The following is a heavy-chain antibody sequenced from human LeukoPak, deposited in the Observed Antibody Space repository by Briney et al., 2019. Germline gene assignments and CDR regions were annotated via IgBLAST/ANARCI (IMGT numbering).Heavy chain of an antibody. D-gene: IGHD6-19*01. Sequence: PSETLSLTCGVSGGSISSTDYWSWVRQPPGKGLEWIGEVDHSGSTKYNPALKSRVTISVDKSKNQFSLKLTSVTAADTAVYYCAKVDDSSGWHFDFWGQGTLVTASS. V-gene: IGHV4-4*02. CDR3: AKVDDSSGWHFDF. CDR1: GGSISSTDY. J-gene: IGHJ4*02. CDR2: VDHSGST.